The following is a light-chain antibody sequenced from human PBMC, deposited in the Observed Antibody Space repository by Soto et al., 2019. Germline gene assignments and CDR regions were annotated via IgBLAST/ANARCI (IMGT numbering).Light chain of an antibody. V-gene: IGLV2-14*01. CDR3: TSYTRDTALV. CDR2: EVS. J-gene: IGLJ1*01. Sequence: SALTQPASVSWSPGQSITISFTGTSSDVGTYNYVSWYQHHPGKAPKLIIYEVSNRPSGVSNRFSGSKSGSTASLTISGLQAEDEADYHCTSYTRDTALVFGTGTKVTVL. CDR1: SSDVGTYNY.